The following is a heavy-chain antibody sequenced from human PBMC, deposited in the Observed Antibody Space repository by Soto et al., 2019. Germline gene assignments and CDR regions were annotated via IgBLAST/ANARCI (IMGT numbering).Heavy chain of an antibody. J-gene: IGHJ6*02. V-gene: IGHV1-69*01. Sequence: QVQLVQSGAEVKKPGSSVKVSCKASGGTFSSYAISWVRQAPGQGLEWMGGIIPIFGTANYAQKFQGRVTITEDESTSTAYRELSSLRSEDTAVYYCARVGIRITMIVAGGIDVWGQGTTVTVSS. CDR2: IIPIFGTA. CDR1: GGTFSSYA. CDR3: ARVGIRITMIVAGGIDV. D-gene: IGHD3-22*01.